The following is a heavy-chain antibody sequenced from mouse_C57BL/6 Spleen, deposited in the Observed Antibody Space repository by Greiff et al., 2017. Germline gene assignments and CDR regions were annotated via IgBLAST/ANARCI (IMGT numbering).Heavy chain of an antibody. J-gene: IGHJ3*01. CDR3: TREPLIYYDYDEGFAY. D-gene: IGHD2-4*01. CDR1: GYTFTDYE. CDR2: IDPETGGT. V-gene: IGHV1-15*01. Sequence: VKLMESGAELVRPGASVTLSCKASGYTFTDYEMHWVKQTPVHGLEWIGAIDPETGGTAYNQKFKGKAILTADKSSSTAYMELRSLTSEDSAVYYCTREPLIYYDYDEGFAYWGQGTLVTVSA.